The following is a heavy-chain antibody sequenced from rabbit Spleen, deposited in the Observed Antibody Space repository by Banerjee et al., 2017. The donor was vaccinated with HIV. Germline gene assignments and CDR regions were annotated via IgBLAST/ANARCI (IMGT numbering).Heavy chain of an antibody. D-gene: IGHD1-1*01. J-gene: IGHJ2*01. CDR2: IYAGGSGNT. Sequence: QEQLVESGGGLVKPGASLTLTCTASGVSFSFSSYMCWVRQAPGKGLEWIACIYAGGSGNTYYANWAKGRFTISKTSSTTVTLQMTSLTAADTATYFCARYDTVTYYRAFDPWGPGTLVTVS. CDR3: ARYDTVTYYRAFDP. CDR1: GVSFSFSSY. V-gene: IGHV1S45*01.